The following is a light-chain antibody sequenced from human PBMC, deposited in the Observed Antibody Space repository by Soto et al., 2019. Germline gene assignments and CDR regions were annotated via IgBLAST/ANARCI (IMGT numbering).Light chain of an antibody. CDR1: QSVSSSY. CDR2: GAS. J-gene: IGKJ1*01. CDR3: HQHNTYLFT. Sequence: SVSLSCRASQSVSSSYVAWYQHKPGLAPRLLIYGASSRATGIPDRFSGSGSGTHFTLTISSLEPGDFATYYCHQHNTYLFTFGQGTQLDIK. V-gene: IGKV3-20*01.